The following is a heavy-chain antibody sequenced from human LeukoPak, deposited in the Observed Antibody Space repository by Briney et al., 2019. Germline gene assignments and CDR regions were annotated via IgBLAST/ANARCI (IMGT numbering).Heavy chain of an antibody. CDR3: AKVGIEGSVDLDY. D-gene: IGHD4-23*01. J-gene: IGHJ4*02. V-gene: IGHV3-30*18. CDR2: ISYDGSNK. CDR1: GFTFSSYG. Sequence: PGRSLRLSCAASGFTFSSYGMHWVRQAPGKGLEWVAVISYDGSNKYYADSVKGRFTISRDNSKNTLYLQMNSLRAEDTAVYYCAKVGIEGSVDLDYWGQGTLVTVS.